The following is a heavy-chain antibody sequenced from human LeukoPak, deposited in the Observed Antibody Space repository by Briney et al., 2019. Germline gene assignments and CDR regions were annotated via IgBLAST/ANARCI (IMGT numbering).Heavy chain of an antibody. CDR3: AKETYYDFWSGSSNWFDP. J-gene: IGHJ5*02. CDR1: GFTFSSYS. V-gene: IGHV3-48*01. D-gene: IGHD3-3*01. CDR2: ISSSSSTI. Sequence: GGSLRLSCAASGFTFSSYSMNWVRQAPGKGLEWVSYISSSSSTIYYADSVKGRFTISRDNAKNSLHLQMNSLRAEDTAVYYCAKETYYDFWSGSSNWFDPWGQGTLVTVSS.